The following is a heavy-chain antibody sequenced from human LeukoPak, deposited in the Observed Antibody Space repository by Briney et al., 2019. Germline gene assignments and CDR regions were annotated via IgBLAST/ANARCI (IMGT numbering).Heavy chain of an antibody. D-gene: IGHD1-1*01. CDR2: LREDGNAK. Sequence: GGSLRLSCAVSEFTFSVYSMSWVRQAPGKGLEWVAGLREDGNAKYYADSVKGRFTISRDNAKSLLYLQMSSLRAEDTAVYYCARETWKPYDYWGQGTLVTVSS. V-gene: IGHV3-7*01. CDR1: EFTFSVYS. J-gene: IGHJ4*02. CDR3: ARETWKPYDY.